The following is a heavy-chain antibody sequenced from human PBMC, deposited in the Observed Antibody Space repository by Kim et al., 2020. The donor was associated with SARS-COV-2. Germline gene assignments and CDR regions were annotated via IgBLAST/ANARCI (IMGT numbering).Heavy chain of an antibody. V-gene: IGHV1-69*13. J-gene: IGHJ5*02. CDR2: IIPIFGTA. D-gene: IGHD6-13*01. CDR1: GGTFSSYA. CDR3: ARDTHPLHSSSWYPALFDP. Sequence: SVKVSCKASGGTFSSYAISWVRQAPGQGLEWMGGIIPIFGTANYAQKFQGRVTITADESTSTAYMELSSLRSEDTAVYYCARDTHPLHSSSWYPALFDPWGQGTLVTVSS.